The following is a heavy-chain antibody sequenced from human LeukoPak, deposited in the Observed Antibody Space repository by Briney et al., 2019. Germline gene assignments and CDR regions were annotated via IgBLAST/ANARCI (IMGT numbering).Heavy chain of an antibody. V-gene: IGHV3-23*01. CDR3: AKTRPLDSSSWSHGDY. CDR2: ISGSGDST. J-gene: IGHJ4*02. Sequence: GGSLRLSCAASGFTFSSYSMNWVRQAPGKGLEWVSAISGSGDSTYYGDSVKGRFTISRDNSKNTLYLQMNSLRAEDTAVYYCAKTRPLDSSSWSHGDYWGQGTLVTVSS. D-gene: IGHD6-13*01. CDR1: GFTFSSYS.